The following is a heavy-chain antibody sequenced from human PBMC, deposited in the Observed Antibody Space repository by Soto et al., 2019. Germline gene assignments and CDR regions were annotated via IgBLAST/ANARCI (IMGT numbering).Heavy chain of an antibody. CDR1: GYSFTSYW. Sequence: GESLKISCKGSGYSFTSYWISWVRQMPGKGLEWMGRIDPSDSYTNYSPSFQGHVTISADKSISTAYLQWSSLKASDTAMYYRPSQLYHYDSSGYLFDYWGQGTLVTVSS. V-gene: IGHV5-10-1*01. CDR3: PSQLYHYDSSGYLFDY. CDR2: IDPSDSYT. J-gene: IGHJ4*02. D-gene: IGHD3-22*01.